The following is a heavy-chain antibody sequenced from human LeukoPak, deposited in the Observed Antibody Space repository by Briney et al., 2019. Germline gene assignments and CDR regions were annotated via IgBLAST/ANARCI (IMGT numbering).Heavy chain of an antibody. D-gene: IGHD3-22*01. CDR1: GGSFSDYY. CDR3: ARVTGYMIEDYFDY. Sequence: SETLSLTCAVYGGSFSDYYWNWIRQPPGKGLEWIGEINHSGSTNYNPSLKSRVTISVDTSKNQFSLRLSSVTAADTAVYYCARVTGYMIEDYFDYWGQGILVTVSS. J-gene: IGHJ4*02. V-gene: IGHV4-34*01. CDR2: INHSGST.